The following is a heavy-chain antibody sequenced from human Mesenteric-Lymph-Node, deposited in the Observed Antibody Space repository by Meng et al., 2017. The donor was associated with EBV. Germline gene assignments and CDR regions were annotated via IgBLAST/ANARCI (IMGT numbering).Heavy chain of an antibody. CDR3: ARADYGGNGTVWYFDL. CDR2: INADNGYT. V-gene: IGHV1-3*01. D-gene: IGHD4-23*01. Sequence: QVQLVQSGAGVKKPGASVKVSCMASGYIFTDYSIHWVRQAPGQRLEWMGWINADNGYTKYSQNFQGRVTITRDTSASTAYMELSSLRSEDTAVYYCARADYGGNGTVWYFDLWGRGTLVTVSS. J-gene: IGHJ2*01. CDR1: GYIFTDYS.